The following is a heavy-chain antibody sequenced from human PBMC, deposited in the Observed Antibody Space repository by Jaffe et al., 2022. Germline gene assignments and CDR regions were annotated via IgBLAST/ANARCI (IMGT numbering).Heavy chain of an antibody. Sequence: DVQLVESGGGLVQPGGSLRLSCAASGLSFSDSAMNWVRQAPGKGLEWVSYIDYGGHSIYYADSVKGRFTISRDNANNSLFLQMNSLRAEDTAVYFCARGHTYYYDESNYYESSYFFDYWGQGTLVTVSS. J-gene: IGHJ4*02. CDR1: GLSFSDSA. CDR3: ARGHTYYYDESNYYESSYFFDY. CDR2: IDYGGHSI. V-gene: IGHV3-48*03. D-gene: IGHD3-22*01.